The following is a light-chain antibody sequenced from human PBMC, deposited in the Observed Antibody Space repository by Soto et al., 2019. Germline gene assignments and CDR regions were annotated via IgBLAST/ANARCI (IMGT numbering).Light chain of an antibody. CDR3: QQAYTFPPT. J-gene: IGKJ1*01. CDR1: QGIAGW. Sequence: DIQMTQSPSSVSASVGDRVTITCRASQGIAGWLAWYQQRPGKAPDLLIYGGSSLQTGIPSRFSGSGSGTDFTLTISTLQPEDFATYYCQQAYTFPPTFGQGTKVEVK. V-gene: IGKV1-12*01. CDR2: GGS.